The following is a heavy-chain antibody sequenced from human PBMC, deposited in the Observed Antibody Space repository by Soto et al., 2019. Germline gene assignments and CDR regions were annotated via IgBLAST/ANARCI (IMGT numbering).Heavy chain of an antibody. CDR1: GGINY. V-gene: IGHV4-4*02. CDR3: AQHRGYALQY. D-gene: IGHD3-16*01. CDR2: IYHNGDV. J-gene: IGHJ4*02. Sequence: QVQLQEPGPGLVKPSGTLSLTCTVSGGINYYSWVRQPPWKGLEWIGQIYHNGDVSYNQSLQGRVTISIDKSKNQIYLNLPSLTAADTAVYYCAQHRGYALQYWGQGALVVVSS.